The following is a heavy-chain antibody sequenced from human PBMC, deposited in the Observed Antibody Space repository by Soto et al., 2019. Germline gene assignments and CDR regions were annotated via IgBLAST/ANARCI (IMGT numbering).Heavy chain of an antibody. CDR2: ISYDGSNK. Sequence: GGSLRLSCAASGFTFSSYAMHWVRQAPGKGLEWVAVISYDGSNKYYADSVKGRFTISRDNSKNTLYLQMNSLRAEDTAVYYCARAPFSTSIAAYSPFPQLESHFDYWGQGTLVTVSS. J-gene: IGHJ4*02. V-gene: IGHV3-30-3*01. D-gene: IGHD6-6*01. CDR3: ARAPFSTSIAAYSPFPQLESHFDY. CDR1: GFTFSSYA.